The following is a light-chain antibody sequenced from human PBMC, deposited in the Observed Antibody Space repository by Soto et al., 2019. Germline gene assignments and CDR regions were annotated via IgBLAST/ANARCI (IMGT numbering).Light chain of an antibody. CDR2: GAS. V-gene: IGKV3-15*01. Sequence: EIVMTQSPATLSASPGERATLACRASQSVNSKLAWYQQKPGQAPRLLIYGASSRATGIPVRFSGSGSGTEFTLTISSLQSEDFAVYYCQQYNNWPPITFGQGTRLEIK. CDR1: QSVNSK. CDR3: QQYNNWPPIT. J-gene: IGKJ5*01.